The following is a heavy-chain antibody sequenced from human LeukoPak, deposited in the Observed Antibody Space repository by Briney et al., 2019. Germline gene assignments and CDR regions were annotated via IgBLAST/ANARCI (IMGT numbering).Heavy chain of an antibody. Sequence: GASVMVSCKASGYTFTSYYMHWVRQVPGQGLEWMGIINPGRGNTNYAQNFHGRVTLTRDTSTSTIYMELSSLRSEDTAVYYCARDRDWGSSDPFDYWGQGTLVTVSS. CDR3: ARDRDWGSSDPFDY. CDR1: GYTFTSYY. CDR2: INPGRGNT. J-gene: IGHJ4*02. D-gene: IGHD7-27*01. V-gene: IGHV1-46*01.